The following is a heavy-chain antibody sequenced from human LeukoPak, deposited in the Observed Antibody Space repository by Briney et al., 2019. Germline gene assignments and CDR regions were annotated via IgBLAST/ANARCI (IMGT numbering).Heavy chain of an antibody. V-gene: IGHV3-21*01. Sequence: PGGSLRLSCAASGFTFSSYSMNWVRQAPGKGLEWVSCISSSSSYTYYADSVKGRFTISRDNAQNSLYLQMNSLRAEDTAVYYCARLLGGYSSSWYTWGYFDYWGQGTLVTVSS. CDR2: ISSSSSYT. CDR3: ARLLGGYSSSWYTWGYFDY. J-gene: IGHJ4*02. CDR1: GFTFSSYS. D-gene: IGHD6-13*01.